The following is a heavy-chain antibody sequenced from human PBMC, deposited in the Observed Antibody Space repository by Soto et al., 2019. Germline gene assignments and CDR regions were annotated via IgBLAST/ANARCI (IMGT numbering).Heavy chain of an antibody. CDR2: ISYSGTT. V-gene: IGHV4-59*11. Sequence: SSETLSLTCDVSGDSSRGHYGSWIRQPPGKRLEWIAYISYSGTTNINPSLRSRVTISVDRSKNQFSLNLMSVTAADTAVYYCATGFNYYGAGTLKLDSWRQGTLVTVSS. CDR1: GDSSRGHY. D-gene: IGHD3-10*01. CDR3: ATGFNYYGAGTLKLDS. J-gene: IGHJ4*02.